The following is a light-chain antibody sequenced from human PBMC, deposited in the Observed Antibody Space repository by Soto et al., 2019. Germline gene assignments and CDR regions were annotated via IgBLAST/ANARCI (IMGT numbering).Light chain of an antibody. CDR1: QSVRSSN. V-gene: IGKV3-20*01. CDR3: QQYGSSPST. Sequence: EIVLTQSPGTLSLSPGERATLSCRASQSVRSSNLAWYQQKPGQAPRLLIYGASSRATGIPHRFSGSGSGTDFTLTISRLEPEDVAVYYCQQYGSSPSTFGQGTKVESK. CDR2: GAS. J-gene: IGKJ1*01.